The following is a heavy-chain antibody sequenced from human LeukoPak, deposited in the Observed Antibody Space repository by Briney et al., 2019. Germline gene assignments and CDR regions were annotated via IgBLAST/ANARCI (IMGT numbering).Heavy chain of an antibody. J-gene: IGHJ5*02. CDR3: AKDENDDFWSGYPSWFDP. D-gene: IGHD3-3*01. CDR1: GFTFSSYA. Sequence: GGSLRLSCAASGFTFSSYAMSWVRQAPGKGLEWVSGIIGSGGRTYYADSVKGRFTISRDNSKNTLYLQMNSLRAEDTAVYYCAKDENDDFWSGYPSWFDPWGQGTLVTVSS. CDR2: IIGSGGRT. V-gene: IGHV3-23*01.